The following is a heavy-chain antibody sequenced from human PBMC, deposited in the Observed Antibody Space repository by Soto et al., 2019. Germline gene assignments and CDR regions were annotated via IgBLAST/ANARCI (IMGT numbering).Heavy chain of an antibody. D-gene: IGHD3-22*01. Sequence: GGSLRLSCAASGFTFSSYAMHWVRQAPGKGLEWVAVISYDGSNKYYADSVKGRFTISRDNSKNTLYLQMNSLRAEDTAVYYCARDIEGPLEVVAGLLDDWGQGTLVTVSS. CDR1: GFTFSSYA. J-gene: IGHJ4*02. V-gene: IGHV3-30-3*01. CDR3: ARDIEGPLEVVAGLLDD. CDR2: ISYDGSNK.